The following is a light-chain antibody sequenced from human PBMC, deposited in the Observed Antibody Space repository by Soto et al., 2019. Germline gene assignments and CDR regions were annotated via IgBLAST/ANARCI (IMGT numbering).Light chain of an antibody. Sequence: VITQAPSTLSVSPGERATLSCRASQTINNNVAWYQLKDGQVPRLVIYGASTRATDIPARFSGSGSGTEFTLTISSLQSEDFAEYHCQQRSNWPPITFGQGTRLEIK. CDR3: QQRSNWPPIT. CDR2: GAS. J-gene: IGKJ5*01. CDR1: QTINNN. V-gene: IGKV3-15*01.